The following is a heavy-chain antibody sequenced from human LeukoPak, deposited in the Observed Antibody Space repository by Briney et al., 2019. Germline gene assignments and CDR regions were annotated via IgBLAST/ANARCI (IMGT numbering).Heavy chain of an antibody. CDR1: GYTLTELS. CDR3: ATAWFWSGYSNWFDP. J-gene: IGHJ5*02. CDR2: FDPEDGET. Sequence: ASVKVSCKVSGYTLTELSMHWVRQAPGKGLEWMGGFDPEDGETIYAQKFQGRVTMTEDTSTDTAYMELSSLRSEDTAVYHCATAWFWSGYSNWFDPWGQGTLVTVSS. D-gene: IGHD3-3*01. V-gene: IGHV1-24*01.